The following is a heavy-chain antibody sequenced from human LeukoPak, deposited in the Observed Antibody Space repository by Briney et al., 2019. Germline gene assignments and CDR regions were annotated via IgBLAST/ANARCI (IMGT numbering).Heavy chain of an antibody. CDR2: IYHSGST. J-gene: IGHJ3*02. V-gene: IGHV4-30-2*01. Sequence: SETLSLTCAVSGGSISSGGYSWSWIRQPPGKGLEWIGYIYHSGSTYYNPSLKSRVTISVDRSKNQFSLKLSSVTAADTAVYYCAGTNGGDAFDIWGQGTMVTVSS. CDR1: GGSISSGGYS. D-gene: IGHD4-23*01. CDR3: AGTNGGDAFDI.